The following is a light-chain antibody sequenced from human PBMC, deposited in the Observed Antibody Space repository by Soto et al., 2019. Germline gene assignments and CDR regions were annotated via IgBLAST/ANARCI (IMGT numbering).Light chain of an antibody. CDR3: QQRSNWPLT. CDR2: DAS. J-gene: IGKJ4*01. CDR1: QSVTNL. Sequence: VMLTQSPATLSLSPGERATLSCRASQSVTNLLGWYQQKPGQAPRLLIYDASNRATGIPARFSGSGSGTDFTLTISSLESEDFAVYYCQQRSNWPLTCGGGTKVDI. V-gene: IGKV3-11*01.